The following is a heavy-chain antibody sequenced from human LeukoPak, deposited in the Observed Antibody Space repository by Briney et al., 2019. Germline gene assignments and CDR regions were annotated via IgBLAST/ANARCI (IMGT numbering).Heavy chain of an antibody. CDR2: ISGSGGST. D-gene: IGHD1-26*01. Sequence: GGSLRLSCAASGFTFSSYAMSRVRQAPGKGLEWVSAISGSGGSTYYADSVKGRFTISRDNSKNTLYLQMNSLRAEDTAVYYCAKRSGSYWGADYWGQGTLVTVSS. CDR1: GFTFSSYA. V-gene: IGHV3-23*01. CDR3: AKRSGSYWGADY. J-gene: IGHJ4*02.